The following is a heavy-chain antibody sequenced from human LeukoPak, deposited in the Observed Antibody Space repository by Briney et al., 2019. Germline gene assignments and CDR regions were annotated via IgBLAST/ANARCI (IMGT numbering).Heavy chain of an antibody. V-gene: IGHV3-30*18. CDR3: AKDFPGGNSPDAFDI. Sequence: PGGSLRLSCAASGFTFSSYGMHWVRQAPGKGLEWVAVILFGGSNKFYADSVKGRFTISRDNFKSTLYLQMNSLRAEDTAVYYCAKDFPGGNSPDAFDIWGQGTMVTVSS. J-gene: IGHJ3*02. D-gene: IGHD4-23*01. CDR2: ILFGGSNK. CDR1: GFTFSSYG.